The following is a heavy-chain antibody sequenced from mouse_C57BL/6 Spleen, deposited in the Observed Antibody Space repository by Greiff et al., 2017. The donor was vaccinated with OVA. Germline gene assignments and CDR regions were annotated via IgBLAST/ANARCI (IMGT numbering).Heavy chain of an antibody. CDR2: IYPGSGSN. Sequence: QVQLQQSGAELVKPGASVKMSCKASGYTFTSYWITWVKQRPGQGREWIGDIYPGSGSNNYNEKFKSKATLTVDTSSSKAYMQLSSLTSEDYAIDYCARADDAPYYAMDYWGQGTSVTVSS. J-gene: IGHJ4*01. CDR1: GYTFTSYW. CDR3: ARADDAPYYAMDY. V-gene: IGHV1-55*01.